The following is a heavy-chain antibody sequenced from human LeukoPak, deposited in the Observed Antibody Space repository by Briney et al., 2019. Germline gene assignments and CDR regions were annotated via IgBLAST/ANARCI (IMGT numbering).Heavy chain of an antibody. D-gene: IGHD3-16*01. V-gene: IGHV3-30-3*01. J-gene: IGHJ3*02. CDR2: ISSADSSE. Sequence: GGSLRLSCTASGFIFTSHVMHWVRQAPGKGLEWLALISSADSSEKYADSVRGRFTISGDSSRNTLYLQMNSLGPEDTAFYYCARGLWETNSVAFDMWGQGTMVTVS. CDR1: GFIFTSHV. CDR3: ARGLWETNSVAFDM.